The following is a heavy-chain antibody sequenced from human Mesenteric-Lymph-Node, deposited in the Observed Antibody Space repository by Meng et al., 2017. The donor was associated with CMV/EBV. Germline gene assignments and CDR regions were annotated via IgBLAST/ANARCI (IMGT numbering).Heavy chain of an antibody. CDR1: ISSAGYY. J-gene: IGHJ2*01. Sequence: ISSAGYYWSWIRQHPGKGLEWIGYIYYTGSTYYNPSLKGRVTISVDTSKNQFSLKLSSVTAADTAVYYCAKDFHDSSGSYSHYYLDLWGRGTLVTVSS. V-gene: IGHV4-31*02. CDR2: IYYTGST. D-gene: IGHD3-22*01. CDR3: AKDFHDSSGSYSHYYLDL.